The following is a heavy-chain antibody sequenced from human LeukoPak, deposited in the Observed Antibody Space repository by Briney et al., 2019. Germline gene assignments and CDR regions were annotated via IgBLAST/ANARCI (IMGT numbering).Heavy chain of an antibody. D-gene: IGHD3-10*01. CDR1: VYTFTSYG. CDR2: ISAYNGNT. V-gene: IGHV1-18*01. J-gene: IGHJ4*02. Sequence: ASVKVSCKASVYTFTSYGISWVRQAPGQGLEWMGRISAYNGNTNYAQKLQGRVTMTTDTSTSTAYMELRSLRSDDTAVYYCARDSRYYYGSGSYLMFDYWGQGTLVTVSS. CDR3: ARDSRYYYGSGSYLMFDY.